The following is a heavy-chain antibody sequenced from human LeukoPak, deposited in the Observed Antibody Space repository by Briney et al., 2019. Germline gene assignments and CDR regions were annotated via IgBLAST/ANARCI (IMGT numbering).Heavy chain of an antibody. CDR1: GYTFTGYY. V-gene: IGHV1-2*02. CDR2: INPNSGGT. J-gene: IGHJ4*02. D-gene: IGHD6-19*01. CDR3: EREYIRGAVAASVGY. Sequence: ASVKVSCKASGYTFTGYYMHWVRQAPGQGLEWMGWINPNSGGTNYAQKFQGRVTMTRDTSISTAYMELSRLRSDDTAVYYCEREYIRGAVAASVGYWGQGTLVTVSS.